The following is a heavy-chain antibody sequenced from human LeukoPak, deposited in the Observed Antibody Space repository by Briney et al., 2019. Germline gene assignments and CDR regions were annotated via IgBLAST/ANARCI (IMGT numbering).Heavy chain of an antibody. D-gene: IGHD6-6*01. J-gene: IGHJ5*02. CDR1: GGSFSAYS. CDR3: AARRGIAPRPLGS. CDR2: INHGGST. Sequence: PSETLSLTCAVYGGSFSAYSWNWIRQAPGKGLGWIGEINHGGSTDYKPTLKSRVTISVDTSKSQFSLKLSSVTAADTAVYYCAARRGIAPRPLGSWGQGTLVIVSS. V-gene: IGHV4-34*01.